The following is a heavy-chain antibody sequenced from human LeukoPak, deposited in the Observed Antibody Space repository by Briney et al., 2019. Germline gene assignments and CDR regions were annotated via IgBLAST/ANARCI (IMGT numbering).Heavy chain of an antibody. Sequence: ASVKASCKASGGTFSSYAISWVRQAPGQGLEWMGGIIPIFGTANYAQKFQGRVTITADESTSTAYMELSSLRSEDTAVYYCARALYYYDSSGYTPPYFDYWGQGTLVTVSS. V-gene: IGHV1-69*13. CDR2: IIPIFGTA. CDR1: GGTFSSYA. J-gene: IGHJ4*02. D-gene: IGHD3-22*01. CDR3: ARALYYYDSSGYTPPYFDY.